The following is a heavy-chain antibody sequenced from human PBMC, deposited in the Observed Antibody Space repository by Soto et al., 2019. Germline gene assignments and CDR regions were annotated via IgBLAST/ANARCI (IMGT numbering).Heavy chain of an antibody. J-gene: IGHJ4*02. V-gene: IGHV4-34*01. D-gene: IGHD3-3*01. CDR1: GGSFGGYY. CDR3: ARGSRTYDFWSGSRYFDY. Sequence: SETLSLTCAVYGGSFGGYYCSWIRQPPGKGLEWVGEINHSGSTNYNPSLKSRVTISVDTSKNQFSLKLSSVTAADTAVYYCARGSRTYDFWSGSRYFDYWGQGTLVTVSS. CDR2: INHSGST.